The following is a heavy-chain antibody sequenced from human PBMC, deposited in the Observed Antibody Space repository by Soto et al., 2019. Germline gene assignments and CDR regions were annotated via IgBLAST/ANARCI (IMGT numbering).Heavy chain of an antibody. CDR1: GYTFTSYY. D-gene: IGHD6-6*01. J-gene: IGHJ6*02. V-gene: IGHV1-46*01. CDR3: ARGEQLVQLDYYYGMDV. Sequence: GASVKVSCKASGYTFTSYYMHWVRQAPGQGLEWMGIINPSGGSTSHAQKFQGRVTMTRDTSTSTVYMELSSLRSEDTAVYYCARGEQLVQLDYYYGMDVWGQGPTVTVSS. CDR2: INPSGGST.